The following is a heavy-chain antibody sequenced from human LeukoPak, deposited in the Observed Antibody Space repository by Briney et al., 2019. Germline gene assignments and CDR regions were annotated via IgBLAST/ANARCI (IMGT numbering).Heavy chain of an antibody. CDR1: GFTFSSYA. D-gene: IGHD2-2*01. V-gene: IGHV3-23*01. Sequence: GGSLRLSCAASGFTFSSYAMSWVRQAPGKGLEWVSAISGSGGSTYYADSVKGRFTISRDSAKNTLYLQMNRLRAEDTAVYYCARDYCSSTSCFPDVWGKGTTVTVSS. J-gene: IGHJ6*04. CDR3: ARDYCSSTSCFPDV. CDR2: ISGSGGST.